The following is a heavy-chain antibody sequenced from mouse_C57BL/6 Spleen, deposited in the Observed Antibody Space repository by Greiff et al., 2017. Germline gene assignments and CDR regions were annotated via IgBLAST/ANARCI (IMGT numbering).Heavy chain of an antibody. J-gene: IGHJ2*01. Sequence: QVQLQQPGTELVKPGASVKLSCKASGYTFTSYWMHWVKQRPGQGLEWIGNINPSNGGTNYNEKFKSKATLTVDKSSSTADMQLSSLTSEDSAVYYCARSDWGNYDFDYWGQGTTLTVSS. V-gene: IGHV1-53*01. D-gene: IGHD2-1*01. CDR2: INPSNGGT. CDR1: GYTFTSYW. CDR3: ARSDWGNYDFDY.